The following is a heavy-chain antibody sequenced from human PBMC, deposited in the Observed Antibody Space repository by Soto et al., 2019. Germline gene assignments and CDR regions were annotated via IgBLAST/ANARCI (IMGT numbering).Heavy chain of an antibody. D-gene: IGHD6-6*01. CDR2: ISGSGGST. CDR3: AKDRLPLGRPTYYFDY. V-gene: IGHV3-23*01. CDR1: GFTFSSYA. J-gene: IGHJ4*02. Sequence: EVQLLESGGGLVQPGVSLRLSCAASGFTFSSYAMSWVRQAQGQGLEWVSAISGSGGSTYDADSVKGLFTISRDNSKNSLYLQMNSLRAEDTAVYYCAKDRLPLGRPTYYFDYWVQGTLVTVSS.